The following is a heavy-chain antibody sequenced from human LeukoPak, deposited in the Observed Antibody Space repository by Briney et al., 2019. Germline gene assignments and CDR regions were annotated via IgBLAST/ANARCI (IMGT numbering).Heavy chain of an antibody. D-gene: IGHD2-15*01. CDR2: ISWDGGST. Sequence: GGSLRLSCAASGFTFDDYTMHWVRQPPGKGLQWVSLISWDGGSTSYGDSVKGRFTISRDNSKNSLYLQMNSLTTEDIALYYCVKDWGGTPSLGMDVWGQGTTVTVSS. CDR1: GFTFDDYT. V-gene: IGHV3-43*01. CDR3: VKDWGGTPSLGMDV. J-gene: IGHJ6*02.